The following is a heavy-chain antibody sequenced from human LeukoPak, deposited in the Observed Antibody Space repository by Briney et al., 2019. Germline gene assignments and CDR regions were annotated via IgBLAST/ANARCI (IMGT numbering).Heavy chain of an antibody. CDR3: ASRAHYDSSGSFDY. D-gene: IGHD3-22*01. V-gene: IGHV1-69*05. CDR1: GYTFTGYY. CDR2: IIPIFGTG. J-gene: IGHJ4*02. Sequence: ASVKVSCKASGYTFTGYYMHWVRQAPGQGLEWMGRIIPIFGTGNYAQKFQGRVTITTDESTSTAYMELSSLRSEDTAVYYCASRAHYDSSGSFDYWGQGTLVTVSS.